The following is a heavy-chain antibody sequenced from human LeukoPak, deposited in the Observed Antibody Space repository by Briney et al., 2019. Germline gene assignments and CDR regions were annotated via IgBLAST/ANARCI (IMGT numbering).Heavy chain of an antibody. D-gene: IGHD3-22*01. V-gene: IGHV3-11*04. J-gene: IGHJ4*02. CDR1: GFTFSDYY. CDR2: ISSSGSTI. CDR3: ARDHLNYYDSSGYSPSDY. Sequence: PGGSLRLSCAASGFTFSDYYMSWIRQAPGKGLEWVSYISSSGSTIYYADSVKGRFTISRDNAKNSLYLQMNSLRAEDTAVYYCARDHLNYYDSSGYSPSDYWGQGTLVTVSS.